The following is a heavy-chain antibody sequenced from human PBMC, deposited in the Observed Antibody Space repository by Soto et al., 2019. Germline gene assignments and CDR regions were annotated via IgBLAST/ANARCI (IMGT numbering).Heavy chain of an antibody. CDR2: ISGSGANT. CDR3: AKRQSGNFGPFDS. D-gene: IGHD2-21*02. Sequence: LRLSCAASGFSISSDAMSWVRQAPGKGLEWVSGISGSGANTNYADSVKGRFAISIDNSKNTLYLQMSSLRAEDTAVYYCAKRQSGNFGPFDSWGQGTLVTVSS. CDR1: GFSISSDA. J-gene: IGHJ4*02. V-gene: IGHV3-23*01.